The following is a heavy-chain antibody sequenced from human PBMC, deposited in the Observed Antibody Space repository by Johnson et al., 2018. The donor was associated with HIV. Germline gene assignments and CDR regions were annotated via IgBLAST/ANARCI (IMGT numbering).Heavy chain of an antibody. Sequence: VQLLESGGGVVRPGGSLRLSCAASGFTFSDYYMSWIRQPPGKGLEWVSYISSSASTIYYADSVRGRFAISRDNVKNSLYLQMNSLRTEDTAVYYCARGTWLTVVTSPDAFDFWGQGTMVTVSS. CDR2: ISSSASTI. D-gene: IGHD4-23*01. CDR3: ARGTWLTVVTSPDAFDF. J-gene: IGHJ3*01. CDR1: GFTFSDYY. V-gene: IGHV3-11*04.